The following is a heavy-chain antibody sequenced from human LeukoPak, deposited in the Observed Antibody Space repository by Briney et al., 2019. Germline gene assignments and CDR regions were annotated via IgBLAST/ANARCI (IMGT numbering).Heavy chain of an antibody. CDR2: IYYSGST. V-gene: IGHV4-59*08. J-gene: IGHJ5*02. D-gene: IGHD2-2*01. CDR1: GGSISSYY. CDR3: ARLTLGYCSSTSCYQRFDP. Sequence: SETLSLTCTVSGGSISSYYWGWIRQPPGKGLEWIGYIYYSGSTNYNPSLKSRVTISVDTSKNQFSLKLSSVTAADTAVYYCARLTLGYCSSTSCYQRFDPWGQGTLVTVSS.